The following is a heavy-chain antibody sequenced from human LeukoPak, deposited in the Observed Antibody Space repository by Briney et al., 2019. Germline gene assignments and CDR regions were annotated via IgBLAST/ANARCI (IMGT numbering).Heavy chain of an antibody. J-gene: IGHJ4*02. CDR2: ISNSISYI. D-gene: IGHD3-10*01. V-gene: IGHV3-21*01. CDR1: GFTFSSYE. Sequence: PGGSLRLSCAASGFTFSSYEMNWVRQAPGKGLEWVSSISNSISYIYYADSVKGRFTISRDNAKNSLYLQMNSLRAEDTAVYYCASSFYGSGVAPFDYWGQGTLVTVSS. CDR3: ASSFYGSGVAPFDY.